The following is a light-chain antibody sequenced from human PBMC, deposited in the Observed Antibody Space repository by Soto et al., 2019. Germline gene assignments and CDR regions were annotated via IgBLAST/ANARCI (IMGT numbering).Light chain of an antibody. J-gene: IGKJ5*01. CDR2: GAS. V-gene: IGKV3-20*01. Sequence: EIVLTQSPGSQSLSPGERATLSCRASQRVNSNDLGWYQPKPGQAPRPLIYGASSRATGIPDRFSGSGSGTDFTLTISRLEPEDFGVYYCQQYVRSPPITFGQGTRLEIK. CDR3: QQYVRSPPIT. CDR1: QRVNSND.